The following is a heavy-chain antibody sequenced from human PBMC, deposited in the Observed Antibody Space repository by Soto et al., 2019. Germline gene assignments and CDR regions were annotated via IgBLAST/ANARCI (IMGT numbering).Heavy chain of an antibody. D-gene: IGHD6-19*01. V-gene: IGHV3-7*04. CDR3: VGGSGWLQID. J-gene: IGHJ4*02. CDR1: GFTFSTYW. CDR2: IKQDGSET. Sequence: GGFLRLSCAASGFTFSTYWMSWVSQAPGKGLEWVAIIKQDGSETYYVDSVKGRFTISRDNGKNSLYLQMNSLSVEDTALYYCVGGSGWLQIDWGQGTQVTVSS.